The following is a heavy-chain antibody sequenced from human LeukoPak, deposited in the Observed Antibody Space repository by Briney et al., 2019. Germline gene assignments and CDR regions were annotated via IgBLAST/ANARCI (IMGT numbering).Heavy chain of an antibody. CDR1: AGSIRSDTFY. J-gene: IGHJ5*02. CDR3: ARGRGYCSPTTCQGLFDP. D-gene: IGHD2-2*03. Sequence: SETLSLTCTVSAGSIRSDTFYWGWIRQPPGKGLEWIGSAFYSGRTYSNPSLKSRVTISVDTSKNQFSLKMTSVTAADTAVYFGARGRGYCSPTTCQGLFDPWGQGTLVTVSS. V-gene: IGHV4-39*07. CDR2: AFYSGRT.